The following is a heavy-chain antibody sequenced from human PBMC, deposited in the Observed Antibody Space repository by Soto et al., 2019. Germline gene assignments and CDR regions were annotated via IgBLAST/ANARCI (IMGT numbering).Heavy chain of an antibody. CDR1: GFTFSSSG. CDR3: AHRPRGFSYYFDY. J-gene: IGHJ4*02. Sequence: SVKVSCKASGFTFSSSGIHWVRQARGQRLEWIGWIVVGSGNTNYAQKFQERVTITRDVSTNTAYMELTNMDPVDTATYYCAHRPRGFSYYFDYWGQGALVTVSS. V-gene: IGHV1-58*02. D-gene: IGHD3-10*01. CDR2: IVVGSGNT.